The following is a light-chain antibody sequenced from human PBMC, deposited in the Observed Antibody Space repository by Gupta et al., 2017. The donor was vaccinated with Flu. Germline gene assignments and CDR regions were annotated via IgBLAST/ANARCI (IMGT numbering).Light chain of an antibody. CDR3: QQTHNFPRT. CDR1: QDISNG. Sequence: DIQMTQFPSSVSASVGDRVTLTCRASQDISNGVVWYQQRPGKAPKILIFSASTLASGVPSRFNGSGSGTEFTLTINSLQAEDFATYCCQQTHNFPRTFGQGTMLEVK. V-gene: IGKV1-12*01. CDR2: SAS. J-gene: IGKJ1*01.